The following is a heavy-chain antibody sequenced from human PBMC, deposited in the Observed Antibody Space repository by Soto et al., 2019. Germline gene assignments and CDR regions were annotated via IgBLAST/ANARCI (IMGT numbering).Heavy chain of an antibody. CDR2: IYWNDDK. CDR3: ARHLNYDFWRADFDY. CDR1: GFSLSTSGVG. J-gene: IGHJ4*02. V-gene: IGHV2-5*01. D-gene: IGHD3-3*01. Sequence: QITLKEAGPPLVNPTQTLTLTCTFSGFSLSTSGVGVGWIRQPPGKALEWLALIYWNDDKRYSPSLKSRLTITKDTSKNQVVLTMTNMDPVDTATYYCARHLNYDFWRADFDYWGQGTLVTVSS.